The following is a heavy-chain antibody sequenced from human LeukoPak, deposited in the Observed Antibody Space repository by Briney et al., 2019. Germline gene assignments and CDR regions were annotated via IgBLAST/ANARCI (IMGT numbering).Heavy chain of an antibody. CDR1: GFTFSSYN. Sequence: GGSLRLSCAASGFTFSSYNMNWVRQAPGKGLEWVSSISSSSSYIYYADSVKGRFTISRDNAKNSLYLQMNSLRAEDTAVYYCARVWCSSTSCYGAFDIWGQGTMVTVSS. V-gene: IGHV3-21*01. D-gene: IGHD2-2*01. CDR3: ARVWCSSTSCYGAFDI. J-gene: IGHJ3*02. CDR2: ISSSSSYI.